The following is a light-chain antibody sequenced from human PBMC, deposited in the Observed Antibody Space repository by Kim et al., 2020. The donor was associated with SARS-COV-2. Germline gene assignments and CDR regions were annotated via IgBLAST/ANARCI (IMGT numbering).Light chain of an antibody. V-gene: IGKV3-20*01. J-gene: IGKJ2*01. CDR1: QSVSSSY. Sequence: EIVLTQSPGTLSLSPGERATLSCRASQSVSSSYLAWYQQKPGQAPRLLIYGASSRATGIADRFSGSGSGTDFTLTISRLEPEDFAVYYCQQYGSSPYTFGQGTNLEI. CDR2: GAS. CDR3: QQYGSSPYT.